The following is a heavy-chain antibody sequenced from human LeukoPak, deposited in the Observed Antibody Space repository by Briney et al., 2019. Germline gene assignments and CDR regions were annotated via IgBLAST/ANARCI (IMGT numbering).Heavy chain of an antibody. Sequence: GRSLRLSCAASGFTLSAYWMHWVRQAPGKGLMWVSRIEGDGNRITYADSVKGRLTISRDNAKNTLYLQMNSLRAEDTAVYYCTRDWRNLGYDYWGQGTLVTVSS. J-gene: IGHJ4*02. CDR2: IEGDGNRI. CDR3: TRDWRNLGYDY. V-gene: IGHV3-74*01. CDR1: GFTLSAYW. D-gene: IGHD5-12*01.